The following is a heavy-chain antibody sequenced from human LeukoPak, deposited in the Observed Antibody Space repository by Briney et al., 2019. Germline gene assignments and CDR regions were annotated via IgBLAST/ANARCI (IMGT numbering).Heavy chain of an antibody. CDR2: INPNSGGT. D-gene: IGHD3-3*01. V-gene: IGHV1-2*02. J-gene: IGHJ5*02. CDR1: GGTFSSYA. Sequence: ASVKVSCKASGGTFSSYAISWVRQAPGQGLEWMGWINPNSGGTNYAQKFQGRVTMTRDTSISTAYMELSRLRSDDTAVYYCARGERITIFRRMGNWFDPWGQGTLVTVSS. CDR3: ARGERITIFRRMGNWFDP.